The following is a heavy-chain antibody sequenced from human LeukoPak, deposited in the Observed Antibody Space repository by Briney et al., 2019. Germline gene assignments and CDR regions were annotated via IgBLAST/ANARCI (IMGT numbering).Heavy chain of an antibody. CDR1: GXTXXNSW. V-gene: IGHV3-7*05. J-gene: IGHJ3*02. D-gene: IGHD2/OR15-2a*01. CDR2: IKPXGSGT. CDR3: ASLFNRAFNI. Sequence: GGSLRLSCAASGXTXXNSWXXXXXXAXXXGLEWVANIKPXGSGTSYVDSVKGRFTISRDNGKDSLDLQMNSLRADDTAVYHCASLFNRAFNIWGQGTLVIVSS.